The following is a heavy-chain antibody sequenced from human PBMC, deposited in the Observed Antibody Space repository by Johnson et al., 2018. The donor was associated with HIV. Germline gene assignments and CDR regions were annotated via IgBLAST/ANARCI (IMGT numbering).Heavy chain of an antibody. D-gene: IGHD3-16*01. Sequence: QVQLVESGGGLVQPGGSLRLSCAASGFTVSIYAMHWVRQAPGKGLEWVAVISYDGSDKYYADSVKGRFTISRDNSKNTLYLQMNSLRAEDTAVYYCAKDERQMGGWSHAFDIWGQGTMVTVSS. CDR3: AKDERQMGGWSHAFDI. V-gene: IGHV3-30-3*01. CDR1: GFTVSIYA. CDR2: ISYDGSDK. J-gene: IGHJ3*02.